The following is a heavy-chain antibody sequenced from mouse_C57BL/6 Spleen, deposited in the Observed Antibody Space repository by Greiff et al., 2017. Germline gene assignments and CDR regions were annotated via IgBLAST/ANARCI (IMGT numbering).Heavy chain of an antibody. Sequence: EVQLQQSGPELVKPGASVKISCKASGYTFTDYYMNWVKQSHGKSLEWIGDINPNNGGTSYNQKFKGKATLTVDKSSSTAYMELRSLTSEDSAVYYCARFGSMAPWFAYWGQGTLVTVSA. CDR3: ARFGSMAPWFAY. V-gene: IGHV1-26*01. J-gene: IGHJ3*01. CDR2: INPNNGGT. CDR1: GYTFTDYY. D-gene: IGHD1-1*02.